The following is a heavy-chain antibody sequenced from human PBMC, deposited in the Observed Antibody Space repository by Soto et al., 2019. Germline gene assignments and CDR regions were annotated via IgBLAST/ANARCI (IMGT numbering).Heavy chain of an antibody. J-gene: IGHJ6*02. CDR3: ALEICGARQQLVPYCMDV. V-gene: IGHV3-74*01. CDR2: INSDGSST. D-gene: IGHD6-13*01. Sequence: GGSLRLSCAASGFTFSSYWMHWVRQAPGKGLVWVSRINSDGSSTSYADSVKGRFTISRDNAKNTLYLQMNSLRAEDTAVYYCALEICGARQQLVPYCMDVCGQGTTVTLSS. CDR1: GFTFSSYW.